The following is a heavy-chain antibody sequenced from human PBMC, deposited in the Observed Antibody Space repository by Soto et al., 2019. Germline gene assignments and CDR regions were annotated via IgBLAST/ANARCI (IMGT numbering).Heavy chain of an antibody. Sequence: SETLSLTCAVYGGSFSGYYWSWIRQPPGKGLEWIGEINHSGSTNYNPSLKSRVPISVDTSKNQFSLKLGSVTAADTAVYYCASEIVPAAMRGRYYYYYYYMDVWGKGTTVTVSS. CDR2: INHSGST. V-gene: IGHV4-34*01. J-gene: IGHJ6*03. D-gene: IGHD2-2*01. CDR1: GGSFSGYY. CDR3: ASEIVPAAMRGRYYYYYYYMDV.